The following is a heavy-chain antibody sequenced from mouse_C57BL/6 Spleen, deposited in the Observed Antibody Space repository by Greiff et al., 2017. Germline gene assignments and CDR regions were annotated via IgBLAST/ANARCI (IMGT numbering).Heavy chain of an antibody. CDR3: AIGDYCGRNNY. J-gene: IGHJ2*01. CDR2: IHPSDSDT. D-gene: IGHD1-1*01. Sequence: VQLQQPGAELVKPGASVKVSCTASGYTFTSYWMHWVKQRPGQGLEWIGRIHPSDSDTNYNQKFKGTATLTVDKSSSTAYMQLSSLTSEDSAVYYCAIGDYCGRNNYWGQGTTLTVAS. CDR1: GYTFTSYW. V-gene: IGHV1-74*01.